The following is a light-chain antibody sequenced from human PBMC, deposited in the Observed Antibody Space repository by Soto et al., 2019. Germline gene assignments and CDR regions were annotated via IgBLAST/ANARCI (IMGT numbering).Light chain of an antibody. V-gene: IGKV3-20*01. Sequence: EIVLTQSPGTLSLSPGERATLSCRASQSVSSSYLAWYQQKPGQAPRLLIYVASSRGTGIPDRFSGSGSGTDFTLTISRQEPEDFTVYYCQQYGSSAWTFGEGTKVEIK. CDR3: QQYGSSAWT. J-gene: IGKJ1*01. CDR2: VAS. CDR1: QSVSSSY.